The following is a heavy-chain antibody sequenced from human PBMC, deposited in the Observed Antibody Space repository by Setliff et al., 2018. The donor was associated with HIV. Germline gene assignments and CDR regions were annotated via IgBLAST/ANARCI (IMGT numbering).Heavy chain of an antibody. CDR2: IYTSGRT. V-gene: IGHV4-61*09. CDR3: ARDGFYYDTSGYPGTRWFDP. J-gene: IGHJ5*02. Sequence: SETLSLTCTVSGGSISSGSYYWSWIRQPAGKGLELIGHIYTSGRTNYNPSLKSRVTISVDTSKNQFSLKLTSVTAADTAVYYCARDGFYYDTSGYPGTRWFDPWGQGTLVTVSS. CDR1: GGSISSGSYY. D-gene: IGHD3-22*01.